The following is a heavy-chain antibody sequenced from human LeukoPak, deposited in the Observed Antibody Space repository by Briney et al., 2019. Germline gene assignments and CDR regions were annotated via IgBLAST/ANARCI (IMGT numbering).Heavy chain of an antibody. Sequence: SETLSLTCTVSGGSISSYYWSWIRQPPGKGLEWIGYIYYSGSTNYNPSLKSRVAISVDTSKNQFSLKLSSVTAADTAVYYCAREYRSWFGELFEGFDHWGQGTLVTVSS. J-gene: IGHJ4*02. CDR1: GGSISSYY. CDR3: AREYRSWFGELFEGFDH. V-gene: IGHV4-59*01. CDR2: IYYSGST. D-gene: IGHD3-10*01.